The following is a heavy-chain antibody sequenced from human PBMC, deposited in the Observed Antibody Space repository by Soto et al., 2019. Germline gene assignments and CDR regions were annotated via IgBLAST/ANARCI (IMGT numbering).Heavy chain of an antibody. V-gene: IGHV1-69*12. CDR2: LVPMFRTA. D-gene: IGHD1-26*01. Sequence: QVHLVQSGAEVKKPGSSVKVSCKTSGGTFSDSAINWLRQTPGQGLEWMGGLVPMFRTANYAPNLQGRVSITADESTSTVFMELSSLTFEDTAVYYCASGLGGSYFPVDFWGQGTLVTVSS. CDR3: ASGLGGSYFPVDF. J-gene: IGHJ4*02. CDR1: GGTFSDSA.